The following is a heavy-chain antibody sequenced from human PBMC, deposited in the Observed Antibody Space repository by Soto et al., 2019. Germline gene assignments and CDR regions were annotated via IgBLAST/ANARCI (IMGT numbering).Heavy chain of an antibody. CDR1: GFTFSNYG. CDR2: ILYDGSNK. V-gene: IGHV3-30*18. Sequence: QVQLVESGGGVVQAGRSLRLSCAASGFTFSNYGMHWVRQTPGKGLAWVALILYDGSNKYYADSVKGRFTISRDNSKDRLYLQVSSLRAEDTAVYYCAKSRDAYNFYFYYGMDVWGQGTTVTVSS. D-gene: IGHD2-2*01. CDR3: AKSRDAYNFYFYYGMDV. J-gene: IGHJ6*02.